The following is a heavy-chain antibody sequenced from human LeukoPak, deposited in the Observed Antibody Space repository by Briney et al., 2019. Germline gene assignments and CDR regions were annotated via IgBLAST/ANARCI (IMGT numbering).Heavy chain of an antibody. D-gene: IGHD4-17*01. Sequence: AETLSLTCTVSWVSISSYYWSCLRQPPGKGREGFGYIYYRGSTNYNPSLKTRYTISIDTSENHFSLQLRSVTAADNAVYYCAREKTTYDYYYYYGMDVWGQGTTVTVSS. J-gene: IGHJ6*02. CDR3: AREKTTYDYYYYYGMDV. CDR2: IYYRGST. V-gene: IGHV4-59*01. CDR1: WVSISSYY.